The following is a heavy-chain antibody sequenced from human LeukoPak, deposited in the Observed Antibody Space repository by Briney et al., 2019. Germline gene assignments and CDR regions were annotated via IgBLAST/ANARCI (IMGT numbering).Heavy chain of an antibody. CDR2: ISWNSGSI. V-gene: IGHV3-9*01. CDR3: AKDITMVRGASFDY. D-gene: IGHD3-10*01. J-gene: IGHJ4*02. CDR1: GFTFDDYA. Sequence: GRSLRLSCAASGFTFDDYAMHWVRQAPGKGLEWVSGISWNSGSIGYADSVKGRFTISRDNAKNSLYLQMNSLRAEDTALYYCAKDITMVRGASFDYWGQGTLVTVSS.